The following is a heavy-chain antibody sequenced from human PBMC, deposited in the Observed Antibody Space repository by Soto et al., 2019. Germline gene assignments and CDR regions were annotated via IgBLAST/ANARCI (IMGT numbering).Heavy chain of an antibody. Sequence: QVQLVESRGGVVQPGRSLRLSCAASGFTFSDYGIHWVRQAPGKGLEWVAVISYDGSNKYFADSVKGRFTISRDNSQNTVYLQMNSLRAEDSAVYHCAKQVVPHTNGLDAWGHGTMVSVSS. D-gene: IGHD2-8*01. CDR1: GFTFSDYG. J-gene: IGHJ3*01. CDR2: ISYDGSNK. V-gene: IGHV3-30*18. CDR3: AKQVVPHTNGLDA.